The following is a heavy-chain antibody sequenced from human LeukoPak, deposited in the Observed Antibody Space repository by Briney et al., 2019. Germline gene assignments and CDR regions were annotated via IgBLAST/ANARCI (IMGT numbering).Heavy chain of an antibody. CDR1: GFTLSSYW. CDR2: ISGSGGST. CDR3: AKAGEGETDY. J-gene: IGHJ4*02. Sequence: PGGSLRLSCAASGFTLSSYWMHWVRQAPGKGLEWVSAISGSGGSTYYADSVKGRFTISRDNSKNTLYLQMNSLRAEDTAVYYCAKAGEGETDYWGQGTLVTVSS. D-gene: IGHD3-16*01. V-gene: IGHV3-23*01.